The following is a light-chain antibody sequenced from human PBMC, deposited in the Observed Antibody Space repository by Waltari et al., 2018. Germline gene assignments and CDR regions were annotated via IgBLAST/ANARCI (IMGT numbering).Light chain of an antibody. J-gene: IGLJ2*01. CDR2: EVN. V-gene: IGLV2-8*01. Sequence: QSALTQPPSASGAPGQSVTISFTGTSSHVGGYEHVPCYQQHPGKAPKLIIFEVNKWPSGVLDRFSGSKSGNTASLTISGLQPEDEAYYYCSSYAGSNNFVLFGGGTKLTVL. CDR1: SSHVGGYEH. CDR3: SSYAGSNNFVL.